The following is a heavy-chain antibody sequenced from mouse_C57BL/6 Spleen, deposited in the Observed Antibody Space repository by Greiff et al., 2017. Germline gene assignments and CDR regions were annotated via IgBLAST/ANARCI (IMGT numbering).Heavy chain of an antibody. V-gene: IGHV1-5*01. Sequence: EVQLQQSGTVLARPGASVTMSCKTSGFTFTSYGVHWVKQRPGQGLEWIGAIYPGDSATSYNPKFTGKAKLTAVTSASTDYMVLSSLTTEDSAVYYCTSGKGVYDGYLEYRGQGTTLTVSS. D-gene: IGHD2-3*01. CDR3: TSGKGVYDGYLEY. J-gene: IGHJ2*01. CDR1: GFTFTSYG. CDR2: IYPGDSAT.